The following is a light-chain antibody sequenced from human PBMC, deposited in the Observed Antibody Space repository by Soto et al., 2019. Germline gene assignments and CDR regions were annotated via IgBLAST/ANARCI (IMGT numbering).Light chain of an antibody. J-gene: IGLJ1*01. Sequence: SYELTQSPSVSVAPGQTVSITCGVSSIGSKSVHWYQQKPGQAPVLVVYDDSDRRSGIPERFSGSNSGNTATLTITRVEAGDEADYHCQVWDTRSEHYVFGAGTKVTLL. CDR2: DDS. CDR3: QVWDTRSEHYV. V-gene: IGLV3-21*02. CDR1: SIGSKS.